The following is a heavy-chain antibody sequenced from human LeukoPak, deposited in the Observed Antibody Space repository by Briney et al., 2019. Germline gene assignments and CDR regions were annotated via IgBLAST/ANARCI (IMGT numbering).Heavy chain of an antibody. D-gene: IGHD3-16*01. V-gene: IGHV4-59*08. CDR3: ARHVSLGNWFDP. CDR2: IYYSGST. Sequence: PSETLSLTCTVSGGSISSYYWSWIRQPPGKGLEWIGYIYYSGSTNYNPSLKSRVTISVDTSKNQFSLKLSSVTAADTAVYYCARHVSLGNWFDPWGQGTLVTVSS. CDR1: GGSISSYY. J-gene: IGHJ5*02.